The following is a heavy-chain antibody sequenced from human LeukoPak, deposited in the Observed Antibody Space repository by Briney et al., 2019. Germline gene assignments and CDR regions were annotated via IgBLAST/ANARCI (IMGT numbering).Heavy chain of an antibody. Sequence: ASVKVSCKTSGYTFTNYGISWVRQAPGQRLEWMGWISAYNGNTNYAQRLQGRVTMTTDTSTSTAYMELRSPRSDDTAVYCCGRLGYCSGSSCPTSYYNWFDPWGQGTLVTVSS. CDR2: ISAYNGNT. CDR3: GRLGYCSGSSCPTSYYNWFDP. J-gene: IGHJ5*02. V-gene: IGHV1-18*01. D-gene: IGHD2-15*01. CDR1: GYTFTNYG.